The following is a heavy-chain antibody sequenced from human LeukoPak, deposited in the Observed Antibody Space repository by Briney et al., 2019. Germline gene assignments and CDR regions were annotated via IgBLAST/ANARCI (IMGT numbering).Heavy chain of an antibody. J-gene: IGHJ4*02. CDR2: IYYRGST. CDR1: GGSISSCY. Sequence: SETLSLTCTVSGGSISSCYWSWIRQPPGKGLEWIGYIYYRGSTNYNPSLKSRVTISVDTSKNQFSLKLSSVTAADTAVYYCARVAIVRVTTYYDFWSGYGWYYFDYWGQGTLVTVSS. D-gene: IGHD3-3*01. V-gene: IGHV4-59*01. CDR3: ARVAIVRVTTYYDFWSGYGWYYFDY.